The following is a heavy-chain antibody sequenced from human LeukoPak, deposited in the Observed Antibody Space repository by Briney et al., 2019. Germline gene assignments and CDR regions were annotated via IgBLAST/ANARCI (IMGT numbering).Heavy chain of an antibody. CDR2: INHSGST. CDR1: GGSFSGYY. D-gene: IGHD5-12*01. J-gene: IGHJ3*02. CDR3: ARASVATMGDDAFDI. V-gene: IGHV4-34*01. Sequence: SETLSLTCAVYGGSFSGYYWSWIRQPPGKGLEWIGEINHSGSTNYNPSLKSRVTISVDTSKNQFSLKLSSVTAADTAVYYCARASVATMGDDAFDIWGQGTMVTVSS.